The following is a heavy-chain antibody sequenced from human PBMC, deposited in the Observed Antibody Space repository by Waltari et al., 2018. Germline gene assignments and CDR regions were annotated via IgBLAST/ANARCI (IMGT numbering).Heavy chain of an antibody. J-gene: IGHJ5*02. Sequence: QMQLVESGGGVVQPGGSLRLSCRGSEFNFNNYAMQWVRQAPGKGLEWVALISYHGSNKYYADSVRGRFSISRDTSKNTVDLQMDSVRHEDTAVYFCARGRSADGYITDLWGQGTLVTVSS. CDR1: EFNFNNYA. V-gene: IGHV3-30*04. CDR2: ISYHGSNK. CDR3: ARGRSADGYITDL. D-gene: IGHD5-12*01.